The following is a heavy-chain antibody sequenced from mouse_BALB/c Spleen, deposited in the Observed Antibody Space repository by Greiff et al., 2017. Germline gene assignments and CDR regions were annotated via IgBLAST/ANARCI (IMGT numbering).Heavy chain of an antibody. V-gene: IGHV1S56*01. CDR1: GYTFTSYY. D-gene: IGHD3-2*02. Sequence: QVQLQQSGPELVKPGASVRISCKASGYTFTSYYIHWVKQRPGQGLEWIGWIYPGNVNTKYNEKFKGKATLTADKSSSTAYMQLSSLTSEDSAVYFCARTGFVGYFDYWGQGTTLTVSS. J-gene: IGHJ2*01. CDR2: IYPGNVNT. CDR3: ARTGFVGYFDY.